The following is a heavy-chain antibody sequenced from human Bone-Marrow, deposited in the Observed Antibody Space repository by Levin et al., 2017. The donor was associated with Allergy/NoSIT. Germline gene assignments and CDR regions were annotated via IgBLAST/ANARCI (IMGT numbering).Heavy chain of an antibody. V-gene: IGHV3-23*01. D-gene: IGHD2-8*01. J-gene: IGHJ4*02. CDR1: GFTFSSYA. Sequence: GESLKISCAASGFTFSSYAMSWVRQAPGKGLEWVSAISGSGGSTYYADSVKGRFTISRDNSKNTLYLQMNSLRAEDTAVYYCAKGKKGTTNGYFDYWGQGTLVTVSS. CDR3: AKGKKGTTNGYFDY. CDR2: ISGSGGST.